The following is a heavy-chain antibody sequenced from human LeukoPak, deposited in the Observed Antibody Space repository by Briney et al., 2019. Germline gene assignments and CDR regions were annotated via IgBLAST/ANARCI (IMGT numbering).Heavy chain of an antibody. J-gene: IGHJ4*02. V-gene: IGHV4-61*02. CDR2: IYGSGST. CDR3: ASLTIFGVVISKNYFDY. CDR1: GGSIISNNFY. D-gene: IGHD3-3*01. Sequence: SETLSLTCTVSGGSIISNNFYWSWIRQPAGKGLEWIGRIYGSGSTNYSPSLRSRVTISMDTSKNQFSLKLSSVTAADTAVYYCASLTIFGVVISKNYFDYWGQGTLVTVSS.